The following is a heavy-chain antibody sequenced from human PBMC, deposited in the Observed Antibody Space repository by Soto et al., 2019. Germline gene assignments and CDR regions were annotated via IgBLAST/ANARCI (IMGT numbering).Heavy chain of an antibody. CDR1: GGSVTRGTSY. CDR3: ARFVNGGAYYYYGMDA. CDR2: IYYSGST. J-gene: IGHJ6*02. Sequence: SQTRSLACTVAGGSVTRGTSYWSWIRQPPVKGLEWIGYIYYSGSTNYNPSLKSRVTISVDTSKNQFSLKLSSVTAADTAVYYCARFVNGGAYYYYGMDAWGQGTTVTVSS. V-gene: IGHV4-61*01. D-gene: IGHD4-17*01.